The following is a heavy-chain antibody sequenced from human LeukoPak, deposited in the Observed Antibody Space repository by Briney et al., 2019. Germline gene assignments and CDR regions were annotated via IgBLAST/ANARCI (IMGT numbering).Heavy chain of an antibody. Sequence: ASVKVSCKASGYTFTSYDINWVRQATGQGLEWMGWMNPNSGNTGYAQKFQGRVTMTRNTSISTAYMELSSLRSEDTAVYYCARLVAAAVRYGMDVWGQGTTVTVSS. CDR3: ARLVAAAVRYGMDV. CDR2: MNPNSGNT. J-gene: IGHJ6*02. V-gene: IGHV1-8*01. CDR1: GYTFTSYD. D-gene: IGHD6-13*01.